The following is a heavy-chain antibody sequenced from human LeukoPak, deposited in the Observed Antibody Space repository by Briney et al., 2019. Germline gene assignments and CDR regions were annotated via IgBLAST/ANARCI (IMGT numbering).Heavy chain of an antibody. J-gene: IGHJ6*02. V-gene: IGHV3-48*02. CDR1: GFTSSSYS. Sequence: GGSLRLSCAASGFTSSSYSMNWVRQAPGKGLEWVSYISSSSSTIYYADSVKGRFTISRDNAKNSLYLQMNSLRDEDTAVYYCARPWNYYYYYVMDVWGQGTTVTVSS. CDR3: ARPWNYYYYYVMDV. CDR2: ISSSSSTI. D-gene: IGHD1-1*01.